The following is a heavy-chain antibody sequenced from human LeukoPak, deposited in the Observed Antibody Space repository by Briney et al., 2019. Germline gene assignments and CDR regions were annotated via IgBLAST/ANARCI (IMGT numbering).Heavy chain of an antibody. CDR2: MFYNGNT. J-gene: IGHJ6*02. CDR3: ARLTREDGVDV. V-gene: IGHV4-59*01. Sequence: SETLSLTCNVSGGSINGYYWTWIRQPPQKGLEWIGYMFYNGNTNYNPSLKSRVTISVDTSQNQIFLRLASVTAADTGIYHCARLTREDGVDVWGQGTTVTVSS. CDR1: GGSINGYY.